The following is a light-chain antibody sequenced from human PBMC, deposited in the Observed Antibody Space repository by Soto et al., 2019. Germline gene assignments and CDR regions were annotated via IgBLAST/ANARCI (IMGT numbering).Light chain of an antibody. CDR3: QQYGNSPPT. Sequence: EIVLTQSPGTLSLSPWERATLSCRASQSLSSNYLAWYQQKPGQAPRLLIYGASSRATGIPDRFIGSGSATDFTLTISRLEPEDFALYHCQQYGNSPPTFGGGTKVEI. CDR2: GAS. V-gene: IGKV3-20*01. CDR1: QSLSSNY. J-gene: IGKJ4*01.